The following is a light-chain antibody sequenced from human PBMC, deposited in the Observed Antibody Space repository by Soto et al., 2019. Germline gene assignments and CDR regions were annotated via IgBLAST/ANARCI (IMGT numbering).Light chain of an antibody. CDR2: GAS. CDR3: QQCGGSPYT. Sequence: EIVLTQSPGTLSLSPGERATLSCRASQSVSSSYLAWYQQKPGQAPRLLISGASSRATGIPDRFSGSGSGTDFTLTISRLEPEDFAVYYCQQCGGSPYTFGQGTKLQIK. CDR1: QSVSSSY. V-gene: IGKV3-20*01. J-gene: IGKJ2*01.